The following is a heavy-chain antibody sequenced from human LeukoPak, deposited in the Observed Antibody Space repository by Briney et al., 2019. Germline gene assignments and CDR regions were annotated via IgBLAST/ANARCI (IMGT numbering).Heavy chain of an antibody. D-gene: IGHD3/OR15-3a*01. V-gene: IGHV3-23*01. CDR2: ISHSAYST. CDR3: AKDRPSDWLNYYYYYMDV. J-gene: IGHJ6*03. CDR1: GFTFSRYA. Sequence: GGSLRLSCEASGFTFSRYAMSWVRQAPGKGLEWVSAISHSAYSTYYADSVKGRFTISRDNSKNTLYLQMNSLRAEDTAVYYCAKDRPSDWLNYYYYYMDVWGKGTTVTISS.